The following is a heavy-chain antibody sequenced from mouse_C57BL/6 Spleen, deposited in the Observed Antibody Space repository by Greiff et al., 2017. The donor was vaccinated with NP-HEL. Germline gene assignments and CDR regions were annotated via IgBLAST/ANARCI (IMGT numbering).Heavy chain of an antibody. CDR1: GFTFSDYY. J-gene: IGHJ2*01. D-gene: IGHD2-5*01. V-gene: IGHV5-16*01. CDR3: ARSYYSRGYFDY. CDR2: INYDGSST. Sequence: EVMLVESEGGLVQPGSSMKLSCTASGFTFSDYYMAWVRQVPEKGLEWVANINYDGSSTYYLDSLKSRFIISRDNAKNILYLQMSSLKSEDTATYYCARSYYSRGYFDYWGQGTTLTVSS.